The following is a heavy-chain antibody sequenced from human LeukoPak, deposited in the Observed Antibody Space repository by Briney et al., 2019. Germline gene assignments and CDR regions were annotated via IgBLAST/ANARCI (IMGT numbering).Heavy chain of an antibody. CDR2: INAYNGNT. V-gene: IGHV1-18*01. D-gene: IGHD1-26*01. CDR1: GYTFTYYV. J-gene: IGHJ4*02. Sequence: ASEKVSCKTSGYTFTYYVISWMRQAPGQGLEWMGWINAYNGNTNDAQKFQGRVTMTTDTSTSTAYMELSSLRPEDTAVYYCASPRGGGSWPFDYWGQGTLVTVSS. CDR3: ASPRGGGSWPFDY.